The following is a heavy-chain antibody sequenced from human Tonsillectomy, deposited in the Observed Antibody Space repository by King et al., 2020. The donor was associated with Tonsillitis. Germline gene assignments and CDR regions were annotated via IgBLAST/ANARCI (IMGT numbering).Heavy chain of an antibody. CDR1: GYTFITYG. Sequence: QLVQSGVEVKKPGASVKVSCKTSGYTFITYGISWVRQAPGQGLEWIGGITPYDDKTTSGEKFQGRVRLTADTSTRTAYMELRNLRSDDTAVYYCAREGFWSRSQTRRHFYGMAVWGRGTTVTVS. CDR3: AREGFWSRSQTRRHFYGMAV. J-gene: IGHJ6*02. V-gene: IGHV1-18*04. D-gene: IGHD3-3*01. CDR2: ITPYDDKT.